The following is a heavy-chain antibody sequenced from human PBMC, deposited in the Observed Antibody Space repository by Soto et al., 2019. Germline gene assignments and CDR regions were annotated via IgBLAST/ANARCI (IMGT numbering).Heavy chain of an antibody. V-gene: IGHV4-34*01. D-gene: IGHD1-1*01. CDR2: INHSGST. CDR3: ARAVAGYNWNDVGYYYYGMDV. J-gene: IGHJ6*02. Sequence: PSETLSLTCAVYGGSFSGYYWSWIRQPPGKGLEWIGEINHSGSTNYNPSLKSRVTISVDTSKNQFSLKLSSVTAADTAVYYCARAVAGYNWNDVGYYYYGMDVWGQGTTVT. CDR1: GGSFSGYY.